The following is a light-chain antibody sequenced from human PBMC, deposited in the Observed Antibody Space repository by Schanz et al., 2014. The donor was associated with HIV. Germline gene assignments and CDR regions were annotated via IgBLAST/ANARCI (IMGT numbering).Light chain of an antibody. J-gene: IGKJ5*01. V-gene: IGKV1-12*01. CDR1: QGISSW. Sequence: DIQMTQSPSSVSAFVGERVTITCRASQGISSWLTWYQQKPGKAPNLLIYAASTLQTGVPSRFSGSGSGTDFTLTISSLQPEDFAVYYCQQRNDWPPITFGQGTRLEIK. CDR3: QQRNDWPPIT. CDR2: AAS.